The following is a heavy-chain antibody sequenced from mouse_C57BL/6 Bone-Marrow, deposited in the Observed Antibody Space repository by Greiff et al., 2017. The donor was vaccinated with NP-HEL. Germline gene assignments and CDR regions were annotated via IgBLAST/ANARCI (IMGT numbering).Heavy chain of an antibody. J-gene: IGHJ1*03. D-gene: IGHD2-4*01. Sequence: VQLQQSGAELVKPGASVKLSCKASGYTFTEYTIHWVKQRSGQGLEWIGWFYPGSGSIKYNEQFKDQATLTADKSSSTVYMELSRLTSEDSAVYFWARLEEYYDYDGAPDFDVWGTGTTVTVSS. CDR3: ARLEEYYDYDGAPDFDV. CDR1: GYTFTEYT. CDR2: FYPGSGSI. V-gene: IGHV1-62-2*01.